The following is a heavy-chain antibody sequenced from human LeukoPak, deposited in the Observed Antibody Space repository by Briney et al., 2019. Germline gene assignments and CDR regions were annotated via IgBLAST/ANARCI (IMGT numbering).Heavy chain of an antibody. CDR2: INHSGST. Sequence: SETLSLTCAVYGGSFSGYYWSWIRQPPGEGLEWIGEINHSGSTNYNPSLKSRVAISVDTSKNQFSLKLSSVTAADTAVYYCARGRQGSYYYGSGSYFYWGQGTLVTVSS. J-gene: IGHJ4*02. D-gene: IGHD3-10*01. CDR3: ARGRQGSYYYGSGSYFY. CDR1: GGSFSGYY. V-gene: IGHV4-34*01.